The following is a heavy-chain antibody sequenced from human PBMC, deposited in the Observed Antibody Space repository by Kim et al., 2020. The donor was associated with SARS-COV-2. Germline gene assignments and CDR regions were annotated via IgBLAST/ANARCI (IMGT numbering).Heavy chain of an antibody. Sequence: SETLSLTCTVSGGSISSYYWSWTRQPPGKGLEWIGYIYYSGSTTYNPSLKSRATISVATSKNQFSLKLSSVTAADTPVYYCGRHREYYYDRSGYYPW. CDR1: GGSISSYY. D-gene: IGHD3-22*01. CDR3: GRHREYYYDRSGYYP. J-gene: IGHJ5*02. CDR2: IYYSGST. V-gene: IGHV4-59*08.